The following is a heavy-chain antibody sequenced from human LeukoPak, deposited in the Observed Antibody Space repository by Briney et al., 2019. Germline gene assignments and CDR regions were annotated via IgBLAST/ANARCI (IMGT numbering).Heavy chain of an antibody. J-gene: IGHJ5*02. CDR1: GFTFSSYA. CDR2: ISGSGGST. V-gene: IGHV3-23*01. CDR3: AKFDACYDFWSGYSTNWFDP. D-gene: IGHD3-3*01. Sequence: GGSLRLSCAASGFTFSSYAMSWVRQAPGKGLEWVSAISGSGGSTYYADSVKGRFTISRDNSKNALYLQMNSLRAEDTAVYYCAKFDACYDFWSGYSTNWFDPWGQGTLVTVSS.